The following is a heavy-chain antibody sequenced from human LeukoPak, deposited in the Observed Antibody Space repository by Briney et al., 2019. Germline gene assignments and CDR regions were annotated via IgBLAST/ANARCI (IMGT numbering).Heavy chain of an antibody. D-gene: IGHD2-2*01. V-gene: IGHV3-30*04. CDR1: GFTFSSYA. Sequence: PGGSLRLSCAASGFTFSSYAMHWIRQAPGKGLEWVAVISYDGSNKYYAGSVKGRFTISRDNSKNTLYLQMNSLRAEDTAVYYCARGAVEYCSSTSCSTYYYYGTDVWGQGTTVTVS. J-gene: IGHJ6*02. CDR3: ARGAVEYCSSTSCSTYYYYGTDV. CDR2: ISYDGSNK.